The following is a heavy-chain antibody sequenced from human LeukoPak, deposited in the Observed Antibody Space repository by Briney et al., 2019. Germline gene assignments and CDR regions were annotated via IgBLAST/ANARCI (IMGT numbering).Heavy chain of an antibody. J-gene: IGHJ6*03. Sequence: RPGGSLRLSCAASGFTFSSYWMSWVRQAPGKGLEWVANIKQDGSEKYYVDSVKGRFTISRDNAKNSLYLQMNGLRAEDTAVYYCARDQPRQGFWSGYYYMDVWGKGTTVTVSS. V-gene: IGHV3-7*01. CDR1: GFTFSSYW. D-gene: IGHD3-3*01. CDR3: ARDQPRQGFWSGYYYMDV. CDR2: IKQDGSEK.